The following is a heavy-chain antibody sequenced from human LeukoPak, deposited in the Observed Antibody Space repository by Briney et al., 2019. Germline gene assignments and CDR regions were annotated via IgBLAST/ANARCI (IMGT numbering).Heavy chain of an antibody. CDR2: ISAYNGNT. CDR1: GYTFTSYG. V-gene: IGHV1-18*04. J-gene: IGHJ5*02. CDR3: ARAGRVVGSGRLPNWFDP. Sequence: ASVKVSCKASGYTFTSYGISWVRQAPGQGLEWMGWISAYNGNTNYAQKLQGRVTMTTDTSTSTAYMELRSLRSDDTAVYYRARAGRVVGSGRLPNWFDPWGQGTLVTVSS. D-gene: IGHD3-10*01.